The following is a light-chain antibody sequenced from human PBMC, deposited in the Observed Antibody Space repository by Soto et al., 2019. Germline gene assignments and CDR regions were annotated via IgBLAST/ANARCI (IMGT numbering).Light chain of an antibody. Sequence: EIVLTQSPGTLSLSPGERATLSCRASQSVSSSYLAWYQQKPGQPPRLLIYAASSRATGIPDRFSAGGSGTDFTLTISRLEPEDFAVYYCQQYGVLFLSFGQGTRLEIK. V-gene: IGKV3-20*01. CDR2: AAS. CDR3: QQYGVLFLS. CDR1: QSVSSSY. J-gene: IGKJ5*01.